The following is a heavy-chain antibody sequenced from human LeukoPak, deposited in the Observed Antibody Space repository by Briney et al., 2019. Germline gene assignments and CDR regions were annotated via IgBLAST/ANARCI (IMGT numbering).Heavy chain of an antibody. J-gene: IGHJ4*02. Sequence: NTSETLSLTCAVYAGSFSGYYWSWIRQPPGKGLEWIGEINHSGSTSYNASLKSRVTISVDTSKNQFSLKLSSVTAADTAVYYCAILAGQLAFDYWGQGTLVTVSS. V-gene: IGHV4-34*01. CDR3: AILAGQLAFDY. CDR2: INHSGST. CDR1: AGSFSGYY. D-gene: IGHD3-16*01.